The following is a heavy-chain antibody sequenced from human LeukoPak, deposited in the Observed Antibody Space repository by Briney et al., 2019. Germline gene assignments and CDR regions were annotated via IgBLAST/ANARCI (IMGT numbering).Heavy chain of an antibody. J-gene: IGHJ6*02. D-gene: IGHD3-10*01. V-gene: IGHV3-23*01. CDR2: MSSSGGNT. Sequence: PGGSLRLSCAASGFTFSSYAMNWVRQAPGKGLEWVSVMSSSGGNTYYADSVKGRFTISRDNSKNTLYLQMNSLRAEDTAVYYCAKGGYYFGWGRFYGMDVWGGGTMVTVSS. CDR3: AKGGYYFGWGRFYGMDV. CDR1: GFTFSSYA.